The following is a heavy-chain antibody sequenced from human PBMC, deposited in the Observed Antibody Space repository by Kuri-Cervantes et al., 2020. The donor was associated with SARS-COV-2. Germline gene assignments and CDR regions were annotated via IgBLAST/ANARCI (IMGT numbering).Heavy chain of an antibody. CDR2: INAGNGNT. CDR1: GYTFTSYA. D-gene: IGHD2-15*01. CDR3: ATTSGYCSGGSCHGNY. V-gene: IGHV1-3*01. Sequence: CYASGYTFTSYAMHWVRQAPGQRLEWMGWINAGNGNTKSSRKFQGRVTITRDTSASTAYMELSSLRSEDTAVYYGATTSGYCSGGSCHGNYWGQATLVTVSS. J-gene: IGHJ4*02.